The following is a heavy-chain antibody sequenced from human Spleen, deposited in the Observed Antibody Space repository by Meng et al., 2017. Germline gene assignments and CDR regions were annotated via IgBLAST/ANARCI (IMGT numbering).Heavy chain of an antibody. Sequence: QVQLQQWGAGLLKPSETLSLTCAVYGGSFSDYYWSWIRQPPGKGLEWIGEINHSGSTNYNPSLESRATISVDTSQNNLSLKLSSVIAADSAVYYCARGPTTMAHDFNYWGQGTLVTVSS. J-gene: IGHJ4*02. D-gene: IGHD4-11*01. CDR1: GGSFSDYY. CDR2: INHSGST. CDR3: ARGPTTMAHDFNY. V-gene: IGHV4-34*01.